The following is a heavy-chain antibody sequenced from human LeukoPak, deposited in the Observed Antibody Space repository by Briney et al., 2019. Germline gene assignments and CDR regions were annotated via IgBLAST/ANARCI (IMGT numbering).Heavy chain of an antibody. Sequence: PGGSLRLSCAASGFTFSSYSMNWVRQAPGKGLEWVSSISSSSSYIYYADSVKGRFTISRDNAKNSLYLQMNSLRAEDTAVYYCARDDDIIQRRAFDIWGQGTMVTVSS. D-gene: IGHD3-9*01. CDR1: GFTFSSYS. CDR2: ISSSSSYI. J-gene: IGHJ3*02. V-gene: IGHV3-21*01. CDR3: ARDDDIIQRRAFDI.